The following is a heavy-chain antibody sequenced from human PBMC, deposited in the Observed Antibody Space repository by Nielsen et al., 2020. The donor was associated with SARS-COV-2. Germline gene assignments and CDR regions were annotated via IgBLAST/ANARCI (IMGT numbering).Heavy chain of an antibody. Sequence: SETLSLTCTVSGDSISSYYWSWIRQPPGKGLEWVGYIYYSGSTKYNPSLKSRVTISVDTSKNQFSLKLSSVTAADTAVYYCVRAPATIFGVLIRLESWGPGTLVTVSS. J-gene: IGHJ4*02. CDR2: IYYSGST. V-gene: IGHV4-59*12. D-gene: IGHD3-3*01. CDR1: GDSISSYY. CDR3: VRAPATIFGVLIRLES.